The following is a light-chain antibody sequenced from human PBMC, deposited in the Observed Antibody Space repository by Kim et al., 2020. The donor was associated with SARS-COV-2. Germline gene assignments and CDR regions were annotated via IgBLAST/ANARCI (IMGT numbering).Light chain of an antibody. V-gene: IGLV3-19*01. J-gene: IGLJ2*01. Sequence: VALGQTVRITCQGDSLRSYYAPWDQQNPGQAPILVIYGKNNRPSGIPDRFSGSSSGNTASLTITGTQAGDEADYYCNSRDSNDNVVFGGGTQLTVL. CDR2: GKN. CDR1: SLRSYY. CDR3: NSRDSNDNVV.